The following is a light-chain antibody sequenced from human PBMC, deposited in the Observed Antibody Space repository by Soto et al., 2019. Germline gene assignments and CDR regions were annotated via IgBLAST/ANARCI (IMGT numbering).Light chain of an antibody. Sequence: QSVLTQPPSVSGAPGQRVTISCTGSSANIGAGYDIHWYQQLPGTAPKLLIYANTNRPSGVPDRFSASKSGTSASLAVTGLRAEDEADYYCQSYDITLSGIVIFGGGTKLTVL. J-gene: IGLJ2*01. CDR2: ANT. CDR1: SANIGAGYD. CDR3: QSYDITLSGIVI. V-gene: IGLV1-40*01.